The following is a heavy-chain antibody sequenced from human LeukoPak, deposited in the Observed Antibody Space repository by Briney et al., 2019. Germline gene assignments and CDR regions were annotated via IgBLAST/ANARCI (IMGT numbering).Heavy chain of an antibody. CDR1: GGSISSYY. J-gene: IGHJ4*02. V-gene: IGHV4-59*01. D-gene: IGHD3-22*01. CDR2: IYYSGST. Sequence: SETLSLTCTVSGGSISSYYWSWLRQPPGKGLEWIGYIYYSGSTNYNPSLKSRVTISVGTSKNQFSLKLSSVTAADTAVYYCARSGSSGYYLYFDYWGQGTLVTVSS. CDR3: ARSGSSGYYLYFDY.